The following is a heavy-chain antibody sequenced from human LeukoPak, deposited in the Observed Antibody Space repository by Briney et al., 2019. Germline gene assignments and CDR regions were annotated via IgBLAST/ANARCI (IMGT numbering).Heavy chain of an antibody. V-gene: IGHV1-18*01. D-gene: IGHD2-21*02. Sequence: ASVKVSCKASGYTFTSYGISWVRQAPGQGLEWMGWISAYNGNTNYEQKLQGRVTMTTDTSTSTAYMELRSLRSDDTAVYYCARDTYCGGDCYLANYYGMDVWGQGTTVTVFS. CDR2: ISAYNGNT. CDR1: GYTFTSYG. J-gene: IGHJ6*02. CDR3: ARDTYCGGDCYLANYYGMDV.